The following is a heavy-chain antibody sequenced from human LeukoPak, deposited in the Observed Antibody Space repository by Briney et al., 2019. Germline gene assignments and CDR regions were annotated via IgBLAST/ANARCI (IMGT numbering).Heavy chain of an antibody. J-gene: IGHJ4*02. CDR3: ARSLDHSNGPIDY. Sequence: PSQTLSLTCTVSGGSISSGSYYWSWIRQPAGKGLEWIGHIYPSGSTNYNPSLKSRVTISLDTSKNQLSLELTSVTAADAAVYYCARSLDHSNGPIDYWGQGTLVTVSS. V-gene: IGHV4-61*09. CDR1: GGSISSGSYY. CDR2: IYPSGST. D-gene: IGHD4-11*01.